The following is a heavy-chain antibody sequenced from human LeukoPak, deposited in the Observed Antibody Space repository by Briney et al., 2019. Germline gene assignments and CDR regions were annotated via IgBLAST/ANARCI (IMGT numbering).Heavy chain of an antibody. D-gene: IGHD6-13*01. Sequence: PGGSLRLSCAASGFTFSSYAMSWVRQAPGKGLEWVSAISGSGGSTYYADSVKGRFTISRDNSKNTLYLQMNSLRAEDTAVYYCAKDWQLVTTFPSFDYWGQGTLVTVSS. CDR1: GFTFSSYA. V-gene: IGHV3-23*01. CDR2: ISGSGGST. J-gene: IGHJ4*02. CDR3: AKDWQLVTTFPSFDY.